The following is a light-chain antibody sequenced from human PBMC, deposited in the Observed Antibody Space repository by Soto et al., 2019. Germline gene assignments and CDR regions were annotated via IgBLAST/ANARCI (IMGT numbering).Light chain of an antibody. J-gene: IGKJ2*01. Sequence: IQLTQSPSSLSASIGDRVTITCRASQDIASYLAWYQQKPVNAPKLLIYAASTLHSGVPSRFSGSGSGTDFTLTISSLQPKDFVTYYCQQLNVNLLFGQGTKLEIK. CDR3: QQLNVNLL. V-gene: IGKV1-9*01. CDR2: AAS. CDR1: QDIASY.